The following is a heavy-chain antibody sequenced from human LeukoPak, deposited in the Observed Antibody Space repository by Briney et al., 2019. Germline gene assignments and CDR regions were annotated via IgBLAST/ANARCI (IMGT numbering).Heavy chain of an antibody. V-gene: IGHV3-15*01. CDR3: TTVVVVPAAMNYYGMDV. CDR2: IKSKTDGGTT. CDR1: GFTFSNAW. Sequence: GGSLRLSCAASGFTFSNAWISWVRQAPGKGLEWVGRIKSKTDGGTTDYAAPVKGRFTISRDDSKNTLYLQMNSLKTEDTAVYYCTTVVVVPAAMNYYGMDVWGQGTTVTVSS. J-gene: IGHJ6*02. D-gene: IGHD2-2*01.